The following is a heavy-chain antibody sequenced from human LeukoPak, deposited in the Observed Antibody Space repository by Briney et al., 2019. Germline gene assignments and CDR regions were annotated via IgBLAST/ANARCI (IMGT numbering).Heavy chain of an antibody. Sequence: PGGSLRLSCAASGFTVSSNYMSWVRQAPGKGLEWVSVIYSGGSTYYADSVKGRFTISRDNAKNLLYLQMNSLRAEDTAVYYCAREFEYSSSYFDYWGQGTLVAVSS. CDR1: GFTVSSNY. D-gene: IGHD6-6*01. J-gene: IGHJ4*02. CDR3: AREFEYSSSYFDY. CDR2: IYSGGST. V-gene: IGHV3-53*01.